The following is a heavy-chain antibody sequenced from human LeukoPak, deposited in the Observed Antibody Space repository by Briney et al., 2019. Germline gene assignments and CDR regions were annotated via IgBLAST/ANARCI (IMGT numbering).Heavy chain of an antibody. CDR1: GGTFSSYA. D-gene: IGHD3-22*01. Sequence: ASVKVSCKASGGTFSSYAISWVRQAPGQGLEWMGIINPSGGSTSYAQKFQGRVTMTRDTSTSTVYMELNSLRSEDTAVYYCARDGDSSGYRSLVYWGQGTLVTVSS. CDR3: ARDGDSSGYRSLVY. J-gene: IGHJ4*02. CDR2: INPSGGST. V-gene: IGHV1-46*01.